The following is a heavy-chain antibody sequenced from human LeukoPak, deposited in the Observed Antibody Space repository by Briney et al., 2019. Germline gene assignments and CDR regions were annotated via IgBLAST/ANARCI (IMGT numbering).Heavy chain of an antibody. D-gene: IGHD3-16*01. J-gene: IGHJ4*02. CDR2: MNPNSGNT. Sequence: ASVKVSCKASGYTFTSYDINWVRQATGQGLEWMGWMNPNSGNTGYAQKFQGRVTMTRNTSISTAYMELSSLRSEDTAVYYCARGRTSNYVWGSYRRRGIHFDYWGQGTLVTVSS. V-gene: IGHV1-8*01. CDR1: GYTFTSYD. CDR3: ARGRTSNYVWGSYRRRGIHFDY.